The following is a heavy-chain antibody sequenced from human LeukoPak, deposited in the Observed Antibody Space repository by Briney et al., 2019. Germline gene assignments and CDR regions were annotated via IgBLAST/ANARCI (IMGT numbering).Heavy chain of an antibody. J-gene: IGHJ4*02. CDR1: GLTFSSFA. V-gene: IGHV3-23*01. D-gene: IGHD6-13*01. CDR3: AKGDSSSWYSLFDY. Sequence: AGGSLRLSCEASGLTFSSFAMSWVRQAPGKGLEWVSTIRGSGDTTNSADSVKGRFTISRDNSKNTLSLHMNSLRAEDTAVYFCAKGDSSSWYSLFDYWGQGTLVTVSS. CDR2: IRGSGDTT.